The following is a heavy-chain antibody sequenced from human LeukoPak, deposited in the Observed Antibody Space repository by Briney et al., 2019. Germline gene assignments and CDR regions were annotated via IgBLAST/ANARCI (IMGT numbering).Heavy chain of an antibody. Sequence: PSETLSLTCAVYGRSFSGYSWSWIHQPPGKGLEWIGELSYNGSTNYNPSLKSRVTISVDMSKNQFSLKLSSVTAADTAVYYCAGGNWFDPWGQGTLVTVSS. CDR3: AGGNWFDP. CDR1: GRSFSGYS. J-gene: IGHJ5*02. CDR2: LSYNGST. V-gene: IGHV4-34*01.